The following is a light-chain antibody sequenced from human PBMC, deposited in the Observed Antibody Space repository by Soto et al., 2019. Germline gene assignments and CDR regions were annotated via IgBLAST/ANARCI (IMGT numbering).Light chain of an antibody. CDR3: QQYDTSPRT. Sequence: EIVLTQSPGTLSLSPGERATLSCRASQSVSSSYLAWYQQKPGQSPRLLIFGASSRATGTPDRFSGSWSGTDFTLTISRLEPEDFAVYYCQQYDTSPRTFGQGTTVEIK. V-gene: IGKV3-20*01. J-gene: IGKJ1*01. CDR2: GAS. CDR1: QSVSSSY.